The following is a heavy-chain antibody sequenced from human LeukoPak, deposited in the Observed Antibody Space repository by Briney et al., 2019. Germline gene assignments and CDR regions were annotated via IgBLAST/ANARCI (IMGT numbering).Heavy chain of an antibody. D-gene: IGHD1-26*01. CDR2: ISGSGAST. CDR3: AKDGGNYYKNFDY. CDR1: GFTFSSYS. V-gene: IGHV3-23*01. Sequence: GGSLRLSCAASGFTFSSYSMSWVRQAPGKGLEWVSTISGSGASTYYADSVKGRFTISRDNSLYLQMNNLRAEDTAVYYCAKDGGNYYKNFDYWGQGTLVTVSS. J-gene: IGHJ4*02.